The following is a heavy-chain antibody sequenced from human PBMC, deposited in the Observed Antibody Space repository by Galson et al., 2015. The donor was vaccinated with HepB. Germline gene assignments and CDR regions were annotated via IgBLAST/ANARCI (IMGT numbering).Heavy chain of an antibody. CDR2: IYWDDDK. CDR1: GFSLTTSGVG. Sequence: PALVKPTQTLTLTCSFSGFSLTTSGVGVGWIRQPPGKALEWLALIYWDDDKRYSPSLKSRLTITKDTSKNQVVLTMTNMDPLDTGTYHCAHRGPYYHGSSEPVYSDYRGQGTPVTVSS. D-gene: IGHD3-10*01. V-gene: IGHV2-5*02. J-gene: IGHJ4*02. CDR3: AHRGPYYHGSSEPVYSDY.